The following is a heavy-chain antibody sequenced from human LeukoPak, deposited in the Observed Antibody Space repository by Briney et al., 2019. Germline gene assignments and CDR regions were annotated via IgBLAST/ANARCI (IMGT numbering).Heavy chain of an antibody. J-gene: IGHJ6*02. CDR3: ARGVYSYYYYGMDV. V-gene: IGHV4-34*01. CDR2: INHSGST. Sequence: SESLSLTCAVYGGSFSGYYWSWIRQPPGKGLEWIGEINHSGSTNYNPSLKSRVTISVDTSKNQFSLKLSSVTAADTAVYYCARGVYSYYYYGMDVWGQGTTVTVSS. CDR1: GGSFSGYY. D-gene: IGHD4-11*01.